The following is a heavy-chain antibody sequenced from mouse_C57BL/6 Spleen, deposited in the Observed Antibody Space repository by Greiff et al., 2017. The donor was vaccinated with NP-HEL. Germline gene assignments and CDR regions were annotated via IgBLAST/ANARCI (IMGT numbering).Heavy chain of an antibody. Sequence: QVQLQQPGAELVRPGSSVKLSCKASGYSFTSYWMHWVKQRPIQGLEWIGNIDPSDSETHYNQKFKDKATLTVDKSSSTAYMQLSSLTSEDSAVFYCAGGDGYWFAYWGQGTLVTVSA. V-gene: IGHV1-52*01. J-gene: IGHJ3*01. D-gene: IGHD2-3*01. CDR1: GYSFTSYW. CDR3: AGGDGYWFAY. CDR2: IDPSDSET.